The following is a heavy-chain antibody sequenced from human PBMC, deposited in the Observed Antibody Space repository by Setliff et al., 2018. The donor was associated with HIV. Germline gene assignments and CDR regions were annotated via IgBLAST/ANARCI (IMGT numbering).Heavy chain of an antibody. CDR2: MYYRGTT. Sequence: SETLSLTCTVSGGSIVSSSYYWGWIRQPPGKGLEWIGTMYYRGTTYNNPSLKSRVTFSADTSKDQFSLNLNSVTATDTAVYYCARQGLTMNRGVPARILYYFDYWGPGILVTVSS. CDR1: GGSIVSSSYY. CDR3: ARQGLTMNRGVPARILYYFDY. J-gene: IGHJ4*02. V-gene: IGHV4-39*01. D-gene: IGHD3-10*01.